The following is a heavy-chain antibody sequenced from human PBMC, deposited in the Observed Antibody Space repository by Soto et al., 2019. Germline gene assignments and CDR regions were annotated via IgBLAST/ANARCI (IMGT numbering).Heavy chain of an antibody. D-gene: IGHD3-3*01. Sequence: ASVKVSCKASGYTFTGYYMHWVRQAPGQGLEWMGWINPNSGGTNYAQKFQGRVTMTRDISISTAYMELSRLRSDDTAVYYCARDKGYDFWSGYYRAFDYWGQGTLVTVSS. CDR2: INPNSGGT. J-gene: IGHJ4*02. CDR1: GYTFTGYY. V-gene: IGHV1-2*02. CDR3: ARDKGYDFWSGYYRAFDY.